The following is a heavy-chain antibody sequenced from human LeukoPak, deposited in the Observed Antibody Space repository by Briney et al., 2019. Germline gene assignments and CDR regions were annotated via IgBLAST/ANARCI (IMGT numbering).Heavy chain of an antibody. D-gene: IGHD6-19*01. CDR1: GYTFTSCD. Sequence: GASVRVSCKASGYTFTSCDMNWVRQAPGQGLEWMGWMNPNSGNTGYAQSFQGRITMTRDISIGTAYMELSNLTSEDTAIYYCTRGSSGRRDNWGQGTLVTVSA. CDR2: MNPNSGNT. J-gene: IGHJ4*02. V-gene: IGHV1-8*01. CDR3: TRGSSGRRDN.